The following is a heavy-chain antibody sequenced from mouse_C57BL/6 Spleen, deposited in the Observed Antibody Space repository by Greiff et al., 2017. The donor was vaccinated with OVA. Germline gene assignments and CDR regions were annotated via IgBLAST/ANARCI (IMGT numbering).Heavy chain of an antibody. CDR2: IYPRDGST. J-gene: IGHJ3*01. D-gene: IGHD2-3*01. CDR3: ARAVDGSSGFPPFAY. CDR1: GYTFTDHT. Sequence: QVQLQQSDAELVKPGASVKISCKVSGYTFTDHTIHWMKQRPEQGLEWIGYIYPRDGSTKYNEKFKGKATLTADKSSSTAYMQLNSLTSEVSAVYFCARAVDGSSGFPPFAYWGPGTLVTVSA. V-gene: IGHV1-78*01.